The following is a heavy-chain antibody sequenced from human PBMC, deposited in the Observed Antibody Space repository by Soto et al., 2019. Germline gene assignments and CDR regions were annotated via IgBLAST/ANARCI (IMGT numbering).Heavy chain of an antibody. V-gene: IGHV4-31*03. J-gene: IGHJ5*02. Sequence: QVQLQESGPGLVKPSQTLSLTCTVSGASISSGGYYWTWIRHHPGKGLEWIGYIYYSGSTYYNPSLKSRVTISVDTSKNQFSLKLSSVTAADTAVYYCARAYSSGWMFDPWGQGTLVTVSS. CDR1: GASISSGGYY. CDR3: ARAYSSGWMFDP. D-gene: IGHD3-22*01. CDR2: IYYSGST.